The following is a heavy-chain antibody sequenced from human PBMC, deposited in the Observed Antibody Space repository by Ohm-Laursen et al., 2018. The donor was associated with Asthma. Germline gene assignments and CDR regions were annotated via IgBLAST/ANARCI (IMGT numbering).Heavy chain of an antibody. CDR3: ANVAGGYCTGGVCGYFDY. Sequence: SLRLSCAASKFTFRSYAMHWVRQAPGKGLEWVAVISYDGSNKYYADSVKGRFTISRDNSKNTLYLQMNSLRAEDTAVYYCANVAGGYCTGGVCGYFDYWGQGTLVTVSS. V-gene: IGHV3-30*01. J-gene: IGHJ4*02. D-gene: IGHD2-8*02. CDR2: ISYDGSNK. CDR1: KFTFRSYA.